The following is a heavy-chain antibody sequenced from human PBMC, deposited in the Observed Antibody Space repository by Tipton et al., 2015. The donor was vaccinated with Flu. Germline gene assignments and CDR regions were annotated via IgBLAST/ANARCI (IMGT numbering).Heavy chain of an antibody. J-gene: IGHJ4*02. D-gene: IGHD2-15*01. CDR2: IYYSGST. CDR3: ASGGGNALSHNYFDF. CDR1: GASISSFY. Sequence: TLSLTCNVSGASISSFYWSWIRQPPGKGLEWIGYIYYSGSTNYNPSLNSRVTITIDASKNQFSLKLSSVTAADTAVYYCASGGGNALSHNYFDFWGQGSLVTVSP. V-gene: IGHV4-59*07.